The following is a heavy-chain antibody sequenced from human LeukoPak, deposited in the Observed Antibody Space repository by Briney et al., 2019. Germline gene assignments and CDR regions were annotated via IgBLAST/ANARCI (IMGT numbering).Heavy chain of an antibody. CDR1: GFTFGDYT. CDR2: ISGRGGNT. V-gene: IGHV3-23*01. CDR3: AKDLYSSGWYLGDY. J-gene: IGHJ4*02. D-gene: IGHD6-19*01. Sequence: GRSLRLSCTTSGFTFGDYTMSWVRQAPGKGLEWVSAISGRGGNTYYADSVKGRFTISRDNSKNTLYLQMNSLRAEDTALYYCAKDLYSSGWYLGDYWGQGTLVTVSS.